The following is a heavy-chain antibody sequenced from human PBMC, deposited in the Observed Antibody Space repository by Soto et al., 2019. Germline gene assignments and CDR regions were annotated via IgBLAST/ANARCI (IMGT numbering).Heavy chain of an antibody. CDR1: GFAFDEYV. D-gene: IGHD2-2*01. V-gene: IGHV3-9*01. Sequence: EVQLVQSGGGLVQTGRSLRLSCAATGFAFDEYVMHWVRQAPGKGLEWVGSIGWNGASIDYADSVKGRFTISRDNAKNSLFLQMNSLTTEDTALYFCAKSRVVPYFDRWGQGTLVTVSS. CDR2: IGWNGASI. CDR3: AKSRVVPYFDR. J-gene: IGHJ4*02.